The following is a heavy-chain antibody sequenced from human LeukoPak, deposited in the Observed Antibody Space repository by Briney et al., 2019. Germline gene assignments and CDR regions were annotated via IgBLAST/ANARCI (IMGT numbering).Heavy chain of an antibody. CDR1: GFTFSSYG. CDR2: ISYDGSNK. CDR3: AKVPYSSGWYEGYYYYGMDV. D-gene: IGHD6-19*01. V-gene: IGHV3-30*18. Sequence: GGSLRLSCAASGFTFSSYGMHWVRQAPGKGLEWVAVISYDGSNKYYADSVKGRFTISRDNSKNTLYLQMNSLRAEDTAVYYCAKVPYSSGWYEGYYYYGMDVWGQGTTVTVSS. J-gene: IGHJ6*02.